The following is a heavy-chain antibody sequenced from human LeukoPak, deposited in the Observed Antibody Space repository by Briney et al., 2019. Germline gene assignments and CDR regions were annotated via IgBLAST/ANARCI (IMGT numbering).Heavy chain of an antibody. D-gene: IGHD3-10*01. Sequence: SETLSLTCSVSSGSISSGDYYWNWIRQPPGKGLEWLGYIYYSGSTYYNPSLMSRVTISVDASKNQFSLKLTSVIAADTAEYYCARAPRGNLQGDCWGQGTLVTVSS. CDR3: ARAPRGNLQGDC. CDR1: SGSISSGDYY. J-gene: IGHJ4*02. CDR2: IYYSGST. V-gene: IGHV4-30-4*01.